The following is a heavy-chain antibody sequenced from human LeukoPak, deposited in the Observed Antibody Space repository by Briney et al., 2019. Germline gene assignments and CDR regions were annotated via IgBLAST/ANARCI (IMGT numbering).Heavy chain of an antibody. D-gene: IGHD3-9*01. J-gene: IGHJ4*02. CDR1: GYTFTTYY. CDR3: ARAKMGYDILTGYYGIYYFDY. Sequence: GASVKVSCKASGYTFTTYYIHWVRQATGQGLEWMGIIDPSGGSTTYAQNVQGRVAMTRDTSTTTLYMELSSLTSDDTAVYFCARAKMGYDILTGYYGIYYFDYWGQGTLVTVSS. V-gene: IGHV1-46*01. CDR2: IDPSGGST.